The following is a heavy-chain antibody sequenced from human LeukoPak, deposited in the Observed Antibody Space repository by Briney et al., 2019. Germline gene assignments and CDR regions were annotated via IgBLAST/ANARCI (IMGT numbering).Heavy chain of an antibody. J-gene: IGHJ4*02. CDR3: AKDQKSIAATGYDY. D-gene: IGHD6-13*01. CDR1: GFIFANYA. V-gene: IGHV3-23*01. CDR2: ISGSGGST. Sequence: GGSLRLSCAASGFIFANYAMSWVRQGPGKGLEWVSTISGSGGSTYYADSVKGRFTISRDNSKNTLFLQMNSLRADDTAVYFCAKDQKSIAATGYDYWGQGTLVTVSS.